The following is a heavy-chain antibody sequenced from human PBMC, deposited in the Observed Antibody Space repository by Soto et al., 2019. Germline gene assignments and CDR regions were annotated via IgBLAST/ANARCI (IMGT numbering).Heavy chain of an antibody. Sequence: RLSCVASRFTFPTYWRSWVGQAPGRGLEWVANIRQDGGLQYYVGSVKGRFTISRDKAKNSVYQQMYTLRAEDTAIYYCVRGGHGSGSYLGSHWGQGILVTVSS. CDR3: VRGGHGSGSYLGSH. J-gene: IGHJ4*02. CDR2: IRQDGGLQ. V-gene: IGHV3-7*03. D-gene: IGHD3-10*01. CDR1: RFTFPTYW.